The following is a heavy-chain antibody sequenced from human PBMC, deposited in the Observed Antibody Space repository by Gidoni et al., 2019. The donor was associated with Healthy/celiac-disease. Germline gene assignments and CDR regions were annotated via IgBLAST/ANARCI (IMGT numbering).Heavy chain of an antibody. V-gene: IGHV1-69*01. CDR3: ALKPGIAAAGTNYFDY. CDR2: IIPIFGTA. Sequence: QVQLVQSGAAVTKPGSSVKFSCKASGGTFSSYAISWVRQAPGQGLEWMGGIIPIFGTANYAQKFQGRVTMTADESTSTAYMELSSLRSEDTAVYYCALKPGIAAAGTNYFDYWGQGTLVTVSS. D-gene: IGHD6-13*01. CDR1: GGTFSSYA. J-gene: IGHJ4*02.